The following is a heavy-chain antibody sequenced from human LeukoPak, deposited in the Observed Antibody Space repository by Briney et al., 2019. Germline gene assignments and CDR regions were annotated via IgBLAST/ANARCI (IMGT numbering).Heavy chain of an antibody. Sequence: SETLSLTCAVYGGSFSGYYWSWIRHPPGKGLEWIGEINHSGSTNYNPSLKSRVTISVDTSKNQFSLKLSSVTAADTAVYYCASRAPAGWLQYDYWGQGTLVTVSS. J-gene: IGHJ4*02. CDR3: ASRAPAGWLQYDY. D-gene: IGHD5-24*01. V-gene: IGHV4-34*01. CDR1: GGSFSGYY. CDR2: INHSGST.